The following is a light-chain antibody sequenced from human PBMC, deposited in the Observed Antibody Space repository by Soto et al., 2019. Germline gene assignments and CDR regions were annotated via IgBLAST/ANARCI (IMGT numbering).Light chain of an antibody. V-gene: IGLV2-14*01. CDR3: SSCTRSNTLV. J-gene: IGLJ3*02. CDR1: SSDVGGYDC. Sequence: QSVLTQPASVSGSPGQSITISCTGTSSDVGGYDCVSWYQQHPGKAPKLLIHEVSNLPSGISSRFSGSKSGNTASLTISGLQTEDEDDYYCSSCTRSNTLVFGGGTKLTVL. CDR2: EVS.